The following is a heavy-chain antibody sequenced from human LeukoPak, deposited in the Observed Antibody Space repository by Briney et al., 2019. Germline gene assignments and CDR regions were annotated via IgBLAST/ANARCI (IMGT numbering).Heavy chain of an antibody. Sequence: GASVKVSCKASGYTFTAYYMHWVRQAPGQGLEWMGWINPISGDTSYEQKFQGRVTMTRDTSISTAYMELNSLTSDDTAAYYCARGRKMAAAGTESRALFDYWGQGTLVGVSS. CDR2: INPISGDT. CDR3: ARGRKMAAAGTESRALFDY. CDR1: GYTFTAYY. J-gene: IGHJ4*02. D-gene: IGHD6-13*01. V-gene: IGHV1-2*02.